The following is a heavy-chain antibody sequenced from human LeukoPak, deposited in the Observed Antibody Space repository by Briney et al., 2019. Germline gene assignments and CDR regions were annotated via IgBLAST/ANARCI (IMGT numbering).Heavy chain of an antibody. D-gene: IGHD2-2*01. CDR2: IYYSGST. Sequence: SETLSLTCTVSGGSISSGDYYWSWIRQPPGKGLEWIGYIYYSGSTYYNPSLKSRVTISVDTSKNQFSLKLSSVTAADTAVYYCAREGYCSSTSCHDPDAFDIWGQGTMVTVSS. V-gene: IGHV4-30-4*01. CDR3: AREGYCSSTSCHDPDAFDI. CDR1: GGSISSGDYY. J-gene: IGHJ3*02.